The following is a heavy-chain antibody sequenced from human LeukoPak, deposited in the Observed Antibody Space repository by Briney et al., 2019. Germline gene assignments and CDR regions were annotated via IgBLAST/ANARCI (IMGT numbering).Heavy chain of an antibody. CDR1: GGSTSPYY. J-gene: IGHJ4*02. CDR3: ARFGTSSSRFFDQ. D-gene: IGHD6-6*01. CDR2: IHYSGTT. V-gene: IGHV4-59*01. Sequence: PSETLSLTCTVSGGSTSPYYWSWIRQPPGKGLEWIGYIHYSGTTNYYPSLKSRVTIALDTSKNQFSLKLNSVTAADTAVYYCARFGTSSSRFFDQWGQGTLVTVSS.